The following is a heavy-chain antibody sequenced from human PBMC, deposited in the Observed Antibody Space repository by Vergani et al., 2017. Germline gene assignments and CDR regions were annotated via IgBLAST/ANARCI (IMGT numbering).Heavy chain of an antibody. CDR1: GYSFTSYW. J-gene: IGHJ5*02. V-gene: IGHV5-51*01. CDR3: AGHSAERNYRTWFDP. CDR2: IYPGDSDT. Sequence: EVQLVQSGAEVKKPGESLKISCKGSGYSFTSYWIGWVRQRPGKGLEWMGIIYPGDSDTRYSPSFQGQVTISADKSISTAYLQWSSLKASDTAMYYCAGHSAERNYRTWFDPWGQGTLVTVSS. D-gene: IGHD1-7*01.